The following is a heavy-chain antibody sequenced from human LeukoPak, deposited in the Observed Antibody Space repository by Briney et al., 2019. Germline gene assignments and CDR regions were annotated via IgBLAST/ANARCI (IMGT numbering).Heavy chain of an antibody. CDR2: VYYSGST. CDR1: GGSINNNNYY. CDR3: ARDRYDYVWGSYRYGMDV. V-gene: IGHV4-39*07. Sequence: SETLSLTCTVSGGSINNNNYYWGWIRQPPGKGLEWIGTVYYSGSTYYNPSLKSRVTISVDTSKNQFSLKLSSVTAADTAVYYCARDRYDYVWGSYRYGMDVWGQGTTVTVSS. J-gene: IGHJ6*02. D-gene: IGHD3-16*02.